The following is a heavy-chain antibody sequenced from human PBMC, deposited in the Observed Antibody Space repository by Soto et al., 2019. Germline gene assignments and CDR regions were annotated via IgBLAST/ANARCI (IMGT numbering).Heavy chain of an antibody. CDR2: ISSSSSTI. V-gene: IGHV3-48*01. Sequence: PGGSLRLSCAASGFTFSSYSMNWFRQAPGKGLEWVSYISSSSSTIYYADSVKGRFTISRDNAKNSLYLQMNSLRAEDTAVYYCAREGYYYDSRPKYGMDVWGQGTTVTVSS. D-gene: IGHD3-22*01. J-gene: IGHJ6*02. CDR3: AREGYYYDSRPKYGMDV. CDR1: GFTFSSYS.